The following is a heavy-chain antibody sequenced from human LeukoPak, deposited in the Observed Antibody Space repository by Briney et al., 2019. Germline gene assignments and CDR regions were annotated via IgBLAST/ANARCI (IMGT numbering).Heavy chain of an antibody. CDR3: ARECSWNFDN. D-gene: IGHD2-15*01. J-gene: IGHJ4*02. V-gene: IGHV3-30*04. CDR1: ACTSSNYA. Sequence: PGGSLSLPCAASACTSSNYAMRGLSQAPGKGLEWVAVISYEGKNKYYTDSVKGRSTVSRDNSKNTLYLQMNSLRHEDTAVYYCARECSWNFDNWGRGTLVTVSS. CDR2: ISYEGKNK.